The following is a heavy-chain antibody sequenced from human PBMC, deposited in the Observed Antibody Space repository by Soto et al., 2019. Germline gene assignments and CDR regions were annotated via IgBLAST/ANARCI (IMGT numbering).Heavy chain of an antibody. Sequence: QVQLQESGPGLVKPSQTLSLTCTVSGGSISSGGYYWSWIRQHPGKGLEWIGYIYYSVSTYYNPSRKSRLSISIETSMTHFSPKMSAVPAADTAVYYWVRSYVDYTTPFDSWGQGTLVTVSS. CDR3: VRSYVDYTTPFDS. V-gene: IGHV4-31*03. J-gene: IGHJ4*02. D-gene: IGHD4-17*01. CDR2: IYYSVST. CDR1: GGSISSGGYY.